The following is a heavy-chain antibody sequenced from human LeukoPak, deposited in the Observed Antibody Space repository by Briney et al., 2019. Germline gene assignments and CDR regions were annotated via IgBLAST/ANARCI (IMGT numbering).Heavy chain of an antibody. J-gene: IGHJ5*01. CDR3: ARDSSQGTRWFDS. CDR2: IYSGGST. V-gene: IGHV3-53*01. CDR1: GFSVSSSY. Sequence: PGGSLRLSCAASGFSVSSSYMSWVRQAPGKGLEWVSVIYSGGSTYYADSVKGRFTISRDNSKNTLYLQMNSLRAEDTAVYYCARDSSQGTRWFDSWGQGTLVTVSS. D-gene: IGHD1-14*01.